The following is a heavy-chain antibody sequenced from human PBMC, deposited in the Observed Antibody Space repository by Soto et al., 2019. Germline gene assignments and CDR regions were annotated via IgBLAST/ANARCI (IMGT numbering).Heavy chain of an antibody. V-gene: IGHV3-7*01. CDR2: IKEDGSMR. J-gene: IGHJ3*02. D-gene: IGHD3-16*01. Sequence: EVQLVESGGGLVQPGNSLRLSCEASGFSLANFWMTWVRQAPGMGPEWVATIKEDGSMRYYRDSVEGRFTISRDNANNFLFLDMNSLRAEDTAVYYCARDLTVTRGFSDTTCYDDARDIWGQGTMVTVSS. CDR3: ARDLTVTRGFSDTTCYDDARDI. CDR1: GFSLANFW.